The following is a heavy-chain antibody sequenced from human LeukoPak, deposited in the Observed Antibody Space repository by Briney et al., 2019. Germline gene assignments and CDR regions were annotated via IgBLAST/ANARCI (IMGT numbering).Heavy chain of an antibody. CDR2: ISASSSAI. D-gene: IGHD1-26*01. CDR3: ARGVGRVGSNFDC. Sequence: GGSLRLSCVASGFSLGDFAMDWVRQAPGKGLEWVSYISASSSAIFYGDSVKGRFTISRDNAKNSLFLQMDNLRAEDTAVYYCARGVGRVGSNFDCWGQGTLVTVSS. V-gene: IGHV3-48*01. J-gene: IGHJ4*02. CDR1: GFSLGDFA.